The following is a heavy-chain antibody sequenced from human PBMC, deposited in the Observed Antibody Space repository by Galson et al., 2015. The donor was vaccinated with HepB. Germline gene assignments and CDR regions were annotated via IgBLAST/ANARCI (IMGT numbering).Heavy chain of an antibody. Sequence: PSLVKPTQTLTLPRTFSGFSLPTSGVGVGWIRQPPGKALEWLALIYWEDDKRYSPSLKSRLTITKDTSKNQVVLTMTNMDPVDTATYYCAHLYDIVTGYYSPFDYWGQGTLVTVSS. CDR3: AHLYDIVTGYYSPFDY. CDR1: GFSLPTSGVG. V-gene: IGHV2-5*02. D-gene: IGHD3-9*01. J-gene: IGHJ4*02. CDR2: IYWEDDK.